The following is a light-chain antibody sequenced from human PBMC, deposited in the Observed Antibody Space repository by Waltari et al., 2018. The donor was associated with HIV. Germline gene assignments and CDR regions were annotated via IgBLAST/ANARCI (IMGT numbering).Light chain of an antibody. V-gene: IGLV5-45*01. Sequence: QAVLTQPASLSASPGASASLTCTLRSGINVGTYRIYWYQQKPGSPPRCLLRYRSDSDKEQGSGVPSRFAGSKDASANAGILLISGLQSEDEADYYCMIWHSSAWVFGGGTKLTVL. CDR2: YRSDSDK. CDR1: SGINVGTYR. CDR3: MIWHSSAWV. J-gene: IGLJ3*02.